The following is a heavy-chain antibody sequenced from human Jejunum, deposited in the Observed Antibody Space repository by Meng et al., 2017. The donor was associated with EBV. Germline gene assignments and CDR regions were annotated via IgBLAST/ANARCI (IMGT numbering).Heavy chain of an antibody. V-gene: IGHV4-4*02. CDR3: VRGGDYCLVY. Sequence: QVQLRVWGPGLGKPSGTLSLTCAVSGDSSDSRNWWSWVRQSPERGLEWIGEIYYSGSTNYNPSLKSRVTILVDRSENHFSLHLSSVTAADTAVYYCVRGGDYCLVYWGQGTPVTVSS. J-gene: IGHJ4*02. D-gene: IGHD2-21*02. CDR1: GDSSDSRNW. CDR2: IYYSGST.